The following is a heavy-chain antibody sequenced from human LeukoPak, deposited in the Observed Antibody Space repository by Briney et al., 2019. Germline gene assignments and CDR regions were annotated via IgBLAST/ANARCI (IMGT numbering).Heavy chain of an antibody. V-gene: IGHV3-23*01. Sequence: GGSLRLSCAASGFTFSSYAMTWVRQAPGKGLEWVSTISHSDGSTYYADSVEGRFTIPRDNSKNTLFLQMNSLRAEDTAVYYCAKGPYSSSWRHHFDIWGQGTMITVSS. CDR3: AKGPYSSSWRHHFDI. CDR2: ISHSDGST. D-gene: IGHD6-13*01. J-gene: IGHJ3*02. CDR1: GFTFSSYA.